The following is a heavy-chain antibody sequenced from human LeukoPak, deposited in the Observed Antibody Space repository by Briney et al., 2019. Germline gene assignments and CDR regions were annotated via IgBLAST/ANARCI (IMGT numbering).Heavy chain of an antibody. V-gene: IGHV1-24*01. CDR1: GYTLTELS. D-gene: IGHD3-16*01. CDR3: ATSEDSLYVSFDY. J-gene: IGHJ4*02. Sequence: ASVKVSCKVSGYTLTELSMHWVRQAPGKGLEWMGGFDPEDGVTIYAQKFQGRVTMTEDTSSDTAYMELSSLRSEDTAVYYCATSEDSLYVSFDYWGQGTLVTVSS. CDR2: FDPEDGVT.